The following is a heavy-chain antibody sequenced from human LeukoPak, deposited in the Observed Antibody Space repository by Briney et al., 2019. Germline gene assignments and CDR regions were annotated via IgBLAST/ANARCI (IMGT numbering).Heavy chain of an antibody. Sequence: SETLSLTSTVSGGSISSHNWSWIRQPPGEGLEWIGYIYYSGSTNYNPSLKSRVTISVDTSKNQFSLKLSSVTAADTAVYYCARVPAGYYYYYYMDVWGKGTTVTVSS. CDR3: ARVPAGYYYYYYMDV. J-gene: IGHJ6*03. V-gene: IGHV4-59*11. CDR1: GGSISSHN. CDR2: IYYSGST.